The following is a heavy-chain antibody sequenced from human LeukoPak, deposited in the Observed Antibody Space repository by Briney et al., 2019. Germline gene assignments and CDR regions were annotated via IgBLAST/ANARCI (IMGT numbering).Heavy chain of an antibody. J-gene: IGHJ4*02. CDR3: ASGVLRFLEDY. V-gene: IGHV4-34*01. Sequence: SETLSLTCAVYGGSFSDYYWSWIRQPPGKGLEWIGDINHSGRTNNNPSLKSRVTISVDTSKNQFSLRLNSVTAADTAVYYCASGVLRFLEDYWGQGTLVTVSS. CDR1: GGSFSDYY. D-gene: IGHD3-3*01. CDR2: INHSGRT.